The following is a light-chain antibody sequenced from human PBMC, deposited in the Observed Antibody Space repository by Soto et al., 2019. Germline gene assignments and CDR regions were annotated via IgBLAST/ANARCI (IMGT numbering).Light chain of an antibody. CDR1: SSNIGAGYD. Sequence: QSVLTQPPSVSGAPGQRVTISCTGSSSNIGAGYDVHWYQQFPGNAPKLLIYGNINRPSGVPDRFSGSKSGASRYLAITGLRAEDEADYYCQSYDNSLSGYVFGGGTKLTVL. J-gene: IGLJ2*01. CDR3: QSYDNSLSGYV. V-gene: IGLV1-40*01. CDR2: GNI.